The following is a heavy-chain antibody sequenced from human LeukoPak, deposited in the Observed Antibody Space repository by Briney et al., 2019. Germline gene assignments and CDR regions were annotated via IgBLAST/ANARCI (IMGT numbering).Heavy chain of an antibody. V-gene: IGHV1-69*04. CDR2: IIPVLGIA. CDR3: ARSEGSYDILTGYKTFDY. Sequence: GASVKASCKASGGTFSSYAISWVRQAPGQGLEWMGRIIPVLGIANYAQKFQGRVTITADKSTSTAYMELSSLRSEDTAVYYCARSEGSYDILTGYKTFDYWGQGTLVTVSS. J-gene: IGHJ4*02. CDR1: GGTFSSYA. D-gene: IGHD3-9*01.